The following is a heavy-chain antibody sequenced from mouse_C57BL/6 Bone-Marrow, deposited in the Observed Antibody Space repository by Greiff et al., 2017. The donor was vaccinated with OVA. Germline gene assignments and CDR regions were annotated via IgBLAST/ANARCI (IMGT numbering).Heavy chain of an antibody. J-gene: IGHJ3*01. CDR1: GYTFTSYC. CDR3: ARWNYYGYDAY. D-gene: IGHD2-2*01. Sequence: QVQLQQPGAELAKPGASVKLSCKASGYTFTSYCMRWVKQRPGQGLEWIGQLHPSSGSTTYNEKFKGKATLTVDKSSSPAYMQLRSLTSEDAAVYFGARWNYYGYDAYWGQGTLVTVSA. CDR2: LHPSSGST. V-gene: IGHV1-64*01.